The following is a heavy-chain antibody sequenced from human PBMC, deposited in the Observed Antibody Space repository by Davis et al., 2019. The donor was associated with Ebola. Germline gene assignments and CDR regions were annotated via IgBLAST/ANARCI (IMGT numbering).Heavy chain of an antibody. J-gene: IGHJ6*02. CDR3: ARVPYCSSTSCFMYYYGMDV. V-gene: IGHV4-59*06. CDR2: TYYSGST. Sequence: SETLSLTCTVSGGSISSYYWSWIRQHPGKGLEWIGYTYYSGSTYYNPSLKSRVTISVDTSKNQFSLKLSSVTAADTAVYYCARVPYCSSTSCFMYYYGMDVWGQGTTVTVSS. CDR1: GGSISSYY. D-gene: IGHD2-2*01.